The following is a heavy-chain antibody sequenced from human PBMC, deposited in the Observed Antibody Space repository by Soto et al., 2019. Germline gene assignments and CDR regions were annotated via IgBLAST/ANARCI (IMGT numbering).Heavy chain of an antibody. V-gene: IGHV3-7*03. CDR1: GFTFSSYW. CDR3: XRGKHIVVVTAEYYFDY. CDR2: IKQDGSEK. Sequence: PRGSLRLSCPASGFTFSSYWMSWVRQAPGKGLEWVANIKQDGSEKYYVDSVKGRFTISRDNAKNSLYLQMNSLRAEDTAVYYCXRGKHIVVVTAEYYFDYWGQGTLVTVSS. J-gene: IGHJ4*02. D-gene: IGHD2-21*02.